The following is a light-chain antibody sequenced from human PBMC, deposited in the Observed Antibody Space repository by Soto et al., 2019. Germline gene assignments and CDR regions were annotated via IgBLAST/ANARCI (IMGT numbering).Light chain of an antibody. CDR2: EVS. CDR3: SAYEGSSNIEV. Sequence: QSALTQPPSASGSPGQSVTISCTGTSSDVVGYNYVSWYQQHPGKAPKLMIYEVSKRPPGVPDRFSGSKSGNTASLTVTGVQAEDEADYYCSAYEGSSNIEVFGGGTKLTVL. J-gene: IGLJ2*01. V-gene: IGLV2-8*01. CDR1: SSDVVGYNY.